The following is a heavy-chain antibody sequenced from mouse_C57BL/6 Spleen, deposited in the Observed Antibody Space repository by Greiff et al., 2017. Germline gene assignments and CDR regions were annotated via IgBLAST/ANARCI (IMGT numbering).Heavy chain of an antibody. CDR2: ISSGSSTI. CDR1: GFTFSDYG. D-gene: IGHD4-1*02. V-gene: IGHV5-17*01. J-gene: IGHJ2*01. Sequence: EVKLMESGGGLVKPGGSLKLSCAASGFTFSDYGMHWVRQAPEKGLEWVAYISSGSSTIYYADTVKGRFTISRDNAKNTLFLQMTSLRSEDTAMYYCARVNWDPYYFDYWGQGTTLTVSS. CDR3: ARVNWDPYYFDY.